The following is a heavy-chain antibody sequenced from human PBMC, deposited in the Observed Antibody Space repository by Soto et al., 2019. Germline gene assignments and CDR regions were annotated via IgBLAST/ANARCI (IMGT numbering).Heavy chain of an antibody. D-gene: IGHD2-21*01. CDR2: ISGSGGTT. J-gene: IGHJ4*02. CDR3: AKQNLAVAIDY. CDR1: GFTFSNYP. V-gene: IGHV3-23*01. Sequence: LESGGGLVQPGGSLRLSCAASGFTFSNYPMSWVRQAPGKGLECVSGISGSGGTTYYADSVRGRSTISRDNSGNTLFLQMNSLRAEDTAVYYCAKQNLAVAIDYFGQGALVTVSS.